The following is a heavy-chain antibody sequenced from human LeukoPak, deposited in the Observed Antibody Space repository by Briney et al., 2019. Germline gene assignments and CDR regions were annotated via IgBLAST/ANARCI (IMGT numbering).Heavy chain of an antibody. V-gene: IGHV4-34*01. CDR1: GGSFSGYY. CDR2: INHSGST. D-gene: IGHD3-3*01. Sequence: SETLSLTCAVYGGSFSGYYWSWIRQPPGKGLEWVGEINHSGSTNYNPSLKSRVTISVDTSKNQFSLKLSSVTAADTAVYYCAYYDFWSGYSGDWGQGTLVTVSS. J-gene: IGHJ4*02. CDR3: AYYDFWSGYSGD.